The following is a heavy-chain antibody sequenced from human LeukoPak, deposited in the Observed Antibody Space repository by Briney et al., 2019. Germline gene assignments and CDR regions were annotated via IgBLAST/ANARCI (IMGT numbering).Heavy chain of an antibody. D-gene: IGHD3-22*01. CDR1: GFTFSSYA. J-gene: IGHJ4*02. V-gene: IGHV3-64*04. CDR3: ARAYTYYYDSSGFDY. Sequence: GGALRLSCSASGFTFSSYAMHWVRQAPAKELEYVSAISSNGGSTYYADSVKGRFAISRDNSKNTLYLQMNSLRAEDTAVYYCARAYTYYYDSSGFDYWGQGTLVTVSS. CDR2: ISSNGGST.